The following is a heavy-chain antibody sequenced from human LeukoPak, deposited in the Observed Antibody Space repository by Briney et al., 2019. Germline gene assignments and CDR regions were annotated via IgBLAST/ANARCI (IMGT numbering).Heavy chain of an antibody. Sequence: SEXLSLTCAVYGGSFSGYYWSWIRQPPGKGLEWIGEINDSGSTNYNPSLTSRGTISVETRKNKCSLKLSSVTAADTAVYYCARARGRVVVAARRGFDYWGQGTPVTVSS. CDR1: GGSFSGYY. CDR2: INDSGST. V-gene: IGHV4-34*01. D-gene: IGHD2-15*01. CDR3: ARARGRVVVAARRGFDY. J-gene: IGHJ4*02.